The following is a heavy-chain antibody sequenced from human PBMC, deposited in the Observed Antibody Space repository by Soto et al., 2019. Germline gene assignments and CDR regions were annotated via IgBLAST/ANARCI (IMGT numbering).Heavy chain of an antibody. J-gene: IGHJ6*02. D-gene: IGHD4-17*01. CDR3: ARGRTTVTNYYYYYYGMDV. CDR2: INHSGST. V-gene: IGHV4-34*01. CDR1: GGSFSGYY. Sequence: ETLSLTCAVYGGSFSGYYWSWIRQPPGKGLEWIGEINHSGSTNYNPSLKSRVTISVDTSKNQFSLKLSSVTAADTAVYYCARGRTTVTNYYYYYYGMDVWGQGTTVTVSS.